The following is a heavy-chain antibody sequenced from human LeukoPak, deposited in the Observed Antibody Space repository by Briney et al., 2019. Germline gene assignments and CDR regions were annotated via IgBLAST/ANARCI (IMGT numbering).Heavy chain of an antibody. D-gene: IGHD6-13*01. CDR3: ARSRGYFDY. J-gene: IGHJ4*02. Sequence: SETLSLTCTVSGGSISSNYWSWIRQPPGKGLEWIGYIYYSGSTNYNPSLKSRVTISVDTSKNQFSLKLSSVTAADTALYYCARSRGYFDYWGQGTLVTVSS. CDR1: GGSISSNY. CDR2: IYYSGST. V-gene: IGHV4-59*01.